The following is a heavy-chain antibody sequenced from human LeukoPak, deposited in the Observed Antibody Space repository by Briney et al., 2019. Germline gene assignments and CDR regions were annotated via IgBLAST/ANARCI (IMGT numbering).Heavy chain of an antibody. D-gene: IGHD2-2*02. V-gene: IGHV4-4*09. CDR1: GGSVSSYY. Sequence: PSETLSLTCTVSGGSVSSYYWSWIRQPPGKGLEWIGYIYTSGSTNYNPSLKSRVTISVDTSKNQFSLKLSSVTAADTAVYYCARQYCSSTSCYIRGPSYFDYWGQGTLVTVSS. J-gene: IGHJ4*02. CDR2: IYTSGST. CDR3: ARQYCSSTSCYIRGPSYFDY.